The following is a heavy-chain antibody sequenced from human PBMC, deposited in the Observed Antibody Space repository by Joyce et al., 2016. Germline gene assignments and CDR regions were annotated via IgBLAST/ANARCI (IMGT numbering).Heavy chain of an antibody. CDR3: ASGFNFKGRSFFDY. J-gene: IGHJ4*02. Sequence: QLQLQESGSGLVKPSQTLSLTCAVSGASVSSGGYSWSWIRQPPGKGLEWIGYIYHNAGTYYNPSLKSRVTISVDRSKNQFSLKLASVTAADTAVYYCASGFNFKGRSFFDYWGQGALVTVSS. D-gene: IGHD3-10*01. V-gene: IGHV4-30-2*01. CDR2: IYHNAGT. CDR1: GASVSSGGYS.